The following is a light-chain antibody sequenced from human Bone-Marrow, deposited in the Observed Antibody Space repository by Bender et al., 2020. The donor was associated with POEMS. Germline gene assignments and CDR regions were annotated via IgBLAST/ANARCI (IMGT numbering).Light chain of an antibody. CDR3: VSYGAGVV. J-gene: IGLJ2*01. CDR2: EVS. CDR1: SSDVGSFNL. V-gene: IGLV2-23*02. Sequence: QSALTQPASVSGSPGQSITISCTGTSSDVGSFNLVSWYQESSGKTPKLMIFEVSKRASGVSHRFSGSKSGNTASLTVSGLQTEDEADYYCVSYGAGVVFGGGTRLTVL.